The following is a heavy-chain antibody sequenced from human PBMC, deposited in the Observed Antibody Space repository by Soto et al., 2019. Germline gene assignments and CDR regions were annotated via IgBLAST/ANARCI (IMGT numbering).Heavy chain of an antibody. CDR3: NTGSMVRGVGFDY. D-gene: IGHD3-10*01. Sequence: GGSLRLSCAASGFTFSNAWMNWVRQAPGKGLEWVGRIKSKTDGGTTDYAAPVKGRFTISRDDSKHTVDLQMNSLRPEDTAVYYCNTGSMVRGVGFDYWGQGTLVTVSS. CDR1: GFTFSNAW. V-gene: IGHV3-15*07. J-gene: IGHJ4*02. CDR2: IKSKTDGGTT.